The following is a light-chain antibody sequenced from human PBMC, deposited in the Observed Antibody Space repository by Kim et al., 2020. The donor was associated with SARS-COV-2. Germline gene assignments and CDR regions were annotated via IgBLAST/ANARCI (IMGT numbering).Light chain of an antibody. CDR2: WAS. J-gene: IGKJ4*01. V-gene: IGKV4-1*01. Sequence: ATINCKSSQSLLYRSNYQNYLSWYQQKPGQPPKLLISWASSRESGVPERFSGGGAGTDFTLTISSLQAEDVAVYYCQQYYTTPLTFGGGTKVDIK. CDR1: QSLLYRSNYQNY. CDR3: QQYYTTPLT.